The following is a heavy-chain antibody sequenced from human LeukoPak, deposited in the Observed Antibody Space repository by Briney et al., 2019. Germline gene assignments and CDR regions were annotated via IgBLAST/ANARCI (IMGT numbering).Heavy chain of an antibody. J-gene: IGHJ3*02. CDR1: GGSVSSYY. CDR3: ARARYANAWYAFDI. CDR2: LSHSGSS. Sequence: PSETLSLTCTVSGGSVSSYYWSWIRRPPGRGLEWIAYLSHSGSSESNPSLTSRVTTLVDTSKNQFSLKLTSVTAADTAVYYCARARYANAWYAFDIWGHGTMVTVSS. D-gene: IGHD2-2*01. V-gene: IGHV4-59*02.